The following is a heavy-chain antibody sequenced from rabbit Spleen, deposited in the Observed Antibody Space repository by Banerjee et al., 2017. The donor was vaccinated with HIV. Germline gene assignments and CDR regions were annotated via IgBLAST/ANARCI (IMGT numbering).Heavy chain of an antibody. Sequence: QEQLVESGGGLVKPGASLTLTCKASRFSFSRSYDMCWVRQAPGKGLEWIACIYAGSSGNTYSATWAKGRFTISKTSPTTVTLQMTSLTAADTATYFCARDTSTSFSTYGMDLWGPGTLVTVS. J-gene: IGHJ6*01. CDR3: ARDTSTSFSTYGMDL. CDR1: RFSFSRSYD. V-gene: IGHV1S45*01. CDR2: IYAGSSGNT. D-gene: IGHD1-1*01.